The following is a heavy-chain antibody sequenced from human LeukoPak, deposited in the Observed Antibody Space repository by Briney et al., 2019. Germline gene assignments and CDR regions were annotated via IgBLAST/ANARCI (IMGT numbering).Heavy chain of an antibody. D-gene: IGHD3-3*01. J-gene: IGHJ4*02. V-gene: IGHV1-2*02. Sequence: ASVKVSCKASGYTFTGYYMHWVRQAPGQGLEWMGWINPNSGGTNYAQKFQGRATMTRDTSISTAYMELSRLRSDDTAVYYCARSPPTGFLEWPLLWGQGTLVTVSS. CDR3: ARSPPTGFLEWPLL. CDR1: GYTFTGYY. CDR2: INPNSGGT.